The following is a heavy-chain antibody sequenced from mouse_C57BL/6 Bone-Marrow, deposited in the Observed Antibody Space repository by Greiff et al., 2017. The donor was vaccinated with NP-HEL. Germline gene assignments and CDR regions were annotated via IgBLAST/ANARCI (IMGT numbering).Heavy chain of an antibody. J-gene: IGHJ4*01. Sequence: QVQLQHPGAELVKPGASVKVSCKASGYTFTSYWLHWVKQRPGQGLEWIGRIHPSDSDTNYNQKFKGKATLTVDKSSSTAYMQLSSLTAEDSGVYYCAIVEYYWSREPYYAMDYWGQGTSVTVSS. D-gene: IGHD1-1*01. CDR2: IHPSDSDT. CDR1: GYTFTSYW. V-gene: IGHV1-74*01. CDR3: AIVEYYWSREPYYAMDY.